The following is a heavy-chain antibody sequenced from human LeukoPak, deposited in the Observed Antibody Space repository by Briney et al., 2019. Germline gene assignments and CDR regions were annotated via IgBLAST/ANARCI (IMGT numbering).Heavy chain of an antibody. CDR1: GFTFSSYW. J-gene: IGHJ6*02. CDR2: IKQDGSEK. V-gene: IGHV3-7*01. CDR3: ARVRAYCGGDCYASGYYYGMDV. Sequence: GGSLRLSCAASGFTFSSYWMSWVRQAPGKGLEWVANIKQDGSEKYYVDSVKGRFTISRDNAKSSLYLQMNSLRAEDTAVYYCARVRAYCGGDCYASGYYYGMDVWGQGTTVTVSS. D-gene: IGHD2-21*02.